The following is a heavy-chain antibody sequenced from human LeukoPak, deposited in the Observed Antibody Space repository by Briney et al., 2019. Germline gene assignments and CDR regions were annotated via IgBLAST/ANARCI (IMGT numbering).Heavy chain of an antibody. J-gene: IGHJ5*02. V-gene: IGHV1-69*05. D-gene: IGHD2-2*02. CDR3: ARDPEYCSSTSCYTGWFDP. CDR1: GGTFSSYA. Sequence: ASVKVSCKASGGTFSSYAISWVRQAPGQGLEWMGGIIPIFGTANYAQKFQGRVTITTDESTSTAYMELSSLRSEDTAVYYCARDPEYCSSTSCYTGWFDPWGQGTLVTVSS. CDR2: IIPIFGTA.